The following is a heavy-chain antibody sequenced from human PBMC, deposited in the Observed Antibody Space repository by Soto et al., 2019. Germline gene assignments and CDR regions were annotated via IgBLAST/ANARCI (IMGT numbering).Heavy chain of an antibody. CDR2: INAGNGNT. CDR3: ARGPPVMLVVVIGAFDI. D-gene: IGHD3-22*01. Sequence: ASVKVSCKASGYTFTSYAMHWVRQAPGQRLEWMGWINAGNGNTKYSQKFQGRVTITRDTSTSTVYMELSSLRSEDTAVYYCARGPPVMLVVVIGAFDIWGQGTLVTVS. V-gene: IGHV1-3*01. J-gene: IGHJ3*02. CDR1: GYTFTSYA.